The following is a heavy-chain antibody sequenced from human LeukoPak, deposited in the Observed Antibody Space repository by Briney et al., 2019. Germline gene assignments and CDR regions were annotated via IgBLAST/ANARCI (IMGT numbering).Heavy chain of an antibody. V-gene: IGHV1-69*10. Sequence: SVKVSCKASGGTLTNYTINWVRQVPGQGLEWMGGIIPILRITTYARKFHDRVTIAADKSTRTAYIVVSSLTSEDTAVYYCAREAPESETIPMTGTNYFDYWGQGTLVTVSS. D-gene: IGHD6-19*01. J-gene: IGHJ4*02. CDR3: AREAPESETIPMTGTNYFDY. CDR1: GGTLTNYT. CDR2: IIPILRIT.